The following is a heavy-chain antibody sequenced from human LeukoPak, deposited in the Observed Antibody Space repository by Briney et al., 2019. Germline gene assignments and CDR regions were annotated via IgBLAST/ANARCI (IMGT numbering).Heavy chain of an antibody. CDR3: AKDQSGTYSFDY. D-gene: IGHD1-26*01. CDR2: IRYDGSNK. V-gene: IGHV3-30*02. CDR1: GFTLSHYG. Sequence: TGGSLRLSCAASGFTLSHYGMHWVRQAPGKGLQWVAFIRYDGSNKDYADSVKGRITVSRDSSKNTLYLQMNSLTTEDTAVYYCAKDQSGTYSFDYWGQGTLVTVSS. J-gene: IGHJ4*02.